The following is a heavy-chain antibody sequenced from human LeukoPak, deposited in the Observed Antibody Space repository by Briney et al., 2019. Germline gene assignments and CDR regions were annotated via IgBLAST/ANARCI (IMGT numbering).Heavy chain of an antibody. D-gene: IGHD3-10*01. V-gene: IGHV3-23*01. CDR3: AKERVYGPADY. J-gene: IGHJ4*02. CDR1: GFTSIAYA. Sequence: RGSLRLSCVGSGFTSIAYALTWARQAPGKGLEWVSGLSGSGGSTDYADSVRGRFTVSRDNSKNTLFLQMNSLRAEDTAIYYCAKERVYGPADYWGQGTLVTVSS. CDR2: LSGSGGST.